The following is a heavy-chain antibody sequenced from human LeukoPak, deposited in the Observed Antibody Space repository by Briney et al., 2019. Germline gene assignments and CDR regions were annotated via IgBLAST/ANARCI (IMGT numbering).Heavy chain of an antibody. Sequence: SVTVSLTSSGCTFTIYAISWVRQAPGQGLGWMGGIIPIFGTANYAQKFQGRVTITADESTSTAYMELSSLRSEDTAVYYCARDLTGSGWDFDYWGQGTLVTVSS. CDR1: GCTFTIYA. D-gene: IGHD6-19*01. J-gene: IGHJ4*02. V-gene: IGHV1-69*01. CDR3: ARDLTGSGWDFDY. CDR2: IIPIFGTA.